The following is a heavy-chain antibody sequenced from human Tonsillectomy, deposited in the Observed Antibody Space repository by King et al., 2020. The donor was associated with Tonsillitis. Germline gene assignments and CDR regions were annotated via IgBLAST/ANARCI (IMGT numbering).Heavy chain of an antibody. J-gene: IGHJ3*02. Sequence: VQLVESGGGLVHPGGALRLSCAVSRFTFSSYAMSLVRQAPGKGLEWVSAISGRGGSTDYADSVKGRLTISRDNSKNTLYLQMNSLRAEDTAVYYCAKDRDYDSSGYYYADAFDIWGQGTMVTVSS. CDR2: ISGRGGST. V-gene: IGHV3-23*04. CDR1: RFTFSSYA. CDR3: AKDRDYDSSGYYYADAFDI. D-gene: IGHD3-22*01.